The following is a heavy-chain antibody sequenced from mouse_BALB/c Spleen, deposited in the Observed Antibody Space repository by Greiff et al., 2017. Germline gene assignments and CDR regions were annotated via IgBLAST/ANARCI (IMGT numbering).Heavy chain of an antibody. V-gene: IGHV5-4*02. D-gene: IGHD4-1*01. CDR3: ARDRPLLGGYFDV. J-gene: IGHJ1*01. CDR2: ISDGGSYT. CDR1: GFTFSDYY. Sequence: EVKLVESGGGLVKPGGSLKLSCAASGFTFSDYYMYWVRQTPEKRLEWVATISDGGSYTYYPDSVKGRFTISRDNAKNNLYLQMSSLKSEDTAMYYCARDRPLLGGYFDVWGAGTTVTVSS.